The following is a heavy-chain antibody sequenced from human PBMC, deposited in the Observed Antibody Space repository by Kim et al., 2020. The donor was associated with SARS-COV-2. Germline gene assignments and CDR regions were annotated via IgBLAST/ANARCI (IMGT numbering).Heavy chain of an antibody. CDR3: ARVKYYDSTPYFDY. Sequence: SETLSLTCTVSGGSISSYYWSWIRQPPGKGLEWIGYIYYSGSTNYNPSLKSRVTISVDTSKNQFSLKLSSVTAADTAVYYCARVKYYDSTPYFDYWGQGTLVTVSS. V-gene: IGHV4-59*01. D-gene: IGHD3-22*01. J-gene: IGHJ4*02. CDR1: GGSISSYY. CDR2: IYYSGST.